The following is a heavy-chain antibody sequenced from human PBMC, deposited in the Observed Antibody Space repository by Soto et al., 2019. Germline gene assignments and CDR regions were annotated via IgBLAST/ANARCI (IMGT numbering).Heavy chain of an antibody. D-gene: IGHD3-3*01. J-gene: IGHJ6*02. V-gene: IGHV4-31*03. CDR1: GGSISSCGYY. CDR3: ASGAGGLTYYDFWSGFQYGMDV. Sequence: SETLSLTCTVSGGSISSCGYYWSWIRQHPGKGLEWIGYIYYSGSTYYNPSLKSRVTISVDTSKNQFSLKLSSVTAADTAVYYCASGAGGLTYYDFWSGFQYGMDVWGQGTTVTVSS. CDR2: IYYSGST.